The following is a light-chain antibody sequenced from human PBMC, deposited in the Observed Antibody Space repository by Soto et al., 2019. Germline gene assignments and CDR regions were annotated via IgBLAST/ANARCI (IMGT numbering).Light chain of an antibody. Sequence: EIVLTQSPGTLSLSPGERATLSCRASQSVSSSYLAWYQQKPGQAPRLLIYGASSRATGIPDRFSGSGSGTDFTLTISRLEPEDFAVYYCQQYGSSRFGQGTKLGIK. V-gene: IGKV3-20*01. CDR3: QQYGSSR. CDR2: GAS. CDR1: QSVSSSY. J-gene: IGKJ2*03.